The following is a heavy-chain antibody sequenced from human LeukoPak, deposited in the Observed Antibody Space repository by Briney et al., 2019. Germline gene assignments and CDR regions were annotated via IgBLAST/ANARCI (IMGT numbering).Heavy chain of an antibody. CDR1: GGSISSYY. CDR2: IYYSGST. V-gene: IGHV4-59*01. CDR3: ARVYYYDSSGTGDY. Sequence: PSETLSLTCTVSGGSISSYYWSWIRQPPGKGLEWIGYIYYSGSTSYNPSLKSRVTMSVDTSKNQISLKLSSVTAADTAVYYCARVYYYDSSGTGDYWGQGTLVTVSS. D-gene: IGHD3-22*01. J-gene: IGHJ4*02.